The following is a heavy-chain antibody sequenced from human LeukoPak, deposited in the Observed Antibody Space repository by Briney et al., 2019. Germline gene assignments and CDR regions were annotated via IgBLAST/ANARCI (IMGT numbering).Heavy chain of an antibody. CDR2: INPNSGGT. D-gene: IGHD4-17*01. CDR3: ASILTTVIFHYYYGMDV. Sequence: GASVKVSCKASGYTFTGYYMHWVRQAPGQGLEWMGWINPNSGGTNYAQKFQGRVTMTRDTSISTAYMELSRLRSDDTAVYYCASILTTVIFHYYYGMDVWGQGTTVTVSS. J-gene: IGHJ6*02. CDR1: GYTFTGYY. V-gene: IGHV1-2*02.